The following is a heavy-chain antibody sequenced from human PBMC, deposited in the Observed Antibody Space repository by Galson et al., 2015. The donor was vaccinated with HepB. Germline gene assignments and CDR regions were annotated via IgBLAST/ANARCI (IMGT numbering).Heavy chain of an antibody. J-gene: IGHJ6*03. D-gene: IGHD2/OR15-2a*01. CDR1: GYTFTSYY. CDR3: ARDVMSGRYYYYYMDV. V-gene: IGHV1-2*06. Sequence: SVKVSCKASGYTFTSYYMHWVRQAPGQGLEWMGRINPNSGGTNYAQKFQGRVTMTRDTSISTAYMELSRLRSDDTAVYYCARDVMSGRYYYYYMDVWGKGTTVTVSS. CDR2: INPNSGGT.